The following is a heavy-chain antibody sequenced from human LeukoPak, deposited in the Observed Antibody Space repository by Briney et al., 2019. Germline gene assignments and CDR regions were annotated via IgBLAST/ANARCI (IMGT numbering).Heavy chain of an antibody. CDR1: GFTFSNAW. D-gene: IGHD6-19*01. V-gene: IGHV3-15*01. CDR3: TTAHSGWSNPYWFDP. CDR2: IKSITDGGTT. Sequence: GGSLRLSCAASGFTFSNAWMSWVRQAPGKGLEWVGRIKSITDGGTTDYAAPVKGRFTISRDDSKNTLYLQMNSLKTEDTAVYYCTTAHSGWSNPYWFDPWGQGTLVTVSS. J-gene: IGHJ5*02.